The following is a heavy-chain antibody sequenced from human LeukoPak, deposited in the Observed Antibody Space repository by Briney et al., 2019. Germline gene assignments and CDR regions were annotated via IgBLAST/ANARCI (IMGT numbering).Heavy chain of an antibody. CDR2: IYSDGST. V-gene: IGHV3-66*01. CDR3: ARFDC. CDR1: GFSVSDHY. Sequence: GGYLRLSCEISGFSVSDHYMDWVRQAPGKGLEWVSDIYSDGSTYHADSVKGRFTISRDNSRNTLYLQMNSLRAEDTAVYYCARFDCWGQGTLVTVSS. J-gene: IGHJ4*02.